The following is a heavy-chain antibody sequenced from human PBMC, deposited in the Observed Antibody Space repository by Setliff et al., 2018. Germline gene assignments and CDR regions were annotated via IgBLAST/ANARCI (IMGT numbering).Heavy chain of an antibody. CDR2: IYHSGST. V-gene: IGHV4-39*07. Sequence: SETLSLTCTVSGGPISSSSYYWGWIRQPPGKGLEWIGSIYHSGSTYYNPSLKSRVTISVDTSKNQFSLKLSSVTAADTAVYYCARSAGYSSSWYNYYYGMDVWGQGTTVTVSS. CDR1: GGPISSSSYY. D-gene: IGHD6-13*01. CDR3: ARSAGYSSSWYNYYYGMDV. J-gene: IGHJ6*02.